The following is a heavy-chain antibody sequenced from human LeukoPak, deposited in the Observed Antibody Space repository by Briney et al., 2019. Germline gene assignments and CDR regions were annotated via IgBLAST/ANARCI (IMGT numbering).Heavy chain of an antibody. V-gene: IGHV4-59*01. J-gene: IGHJ4*02. Sequence: SETLSLTCSVSGGSISRYFWSWIRQAPGKGLEWVGYALYTGSTEYNPALKSRVTISLDTSNNQFSLRLSSVTAADTAVYYCARDNGYSYGIDYWGQGRLVTVSS. CDR3: ARDNGYSYGIDY. CDR1: GGSISRYF. D-gene: IGHD5-18*01. CDR2: ALYTGST.